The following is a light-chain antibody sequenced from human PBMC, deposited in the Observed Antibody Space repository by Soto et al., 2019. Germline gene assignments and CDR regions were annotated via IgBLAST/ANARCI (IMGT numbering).Light chain of an antibody. CDR3: QHYSSSPPEFT. V-gene: IGKV3-20*01. CDR2: GAS. J-gene: IGKJ3*01. Sequence: EIVLTQSPATLSLSPGERATLSCRASQSVSSNYLAWYQQRPGQAPRLLIFGASYRATGISDKFSGSGSGTDFTLTISRLEPEDFAVYYCQHYSSSPPEFTFGPGTKVDSK. CDR1: QSVSSNY.